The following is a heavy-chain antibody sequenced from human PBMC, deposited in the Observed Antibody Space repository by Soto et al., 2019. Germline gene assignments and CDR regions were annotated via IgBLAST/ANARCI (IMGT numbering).Heavy chain of an antibody. CDR2: ITGSGGST. D-gene: IGHD3-9*01. J-gene: IGHJ4*02. V-gene: IGHV3-23*01. CDR1: GFTFSTYA. CDR3: AKVDYDILAGYSNPYYFDY. Sequence: SLRLSCAASGFTFSTYAMTWVRQAPGKGLEWVSGITGSGGSTFYADSVKGRFTISRDNSKNTLYLQMNSLRAEDTAVYYCAKVDYDILAGYSNPYYFDYWGQGTLVTVSS.